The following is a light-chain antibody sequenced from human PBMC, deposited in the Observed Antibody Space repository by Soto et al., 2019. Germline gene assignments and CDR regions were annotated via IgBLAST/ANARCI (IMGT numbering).Light chain of an antibody. CDR3: QQYHNWLMYT. J-gene: IGKJ2*01. Sequence: EIVMTQSPVTLSVSPGERATLSCRASQSVSSDLAWYQQKPGQAPRLLIYGASTRATGIPARFSGSGSGTEFTRTISSLQSEDFAVYYCQQYHNWLMYTFGQGTKLEI. V-gene: IGKV3-15*01. CDR2: GAS. CDR1: QSVSSD.